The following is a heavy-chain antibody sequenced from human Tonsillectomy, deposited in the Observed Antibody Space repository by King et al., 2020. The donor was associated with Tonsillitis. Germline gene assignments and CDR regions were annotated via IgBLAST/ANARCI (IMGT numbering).Heavy chain of an antibody. J-gene: IGHJ4*02. CDR1: GFTFSSYS. Sequence: VQLVESGGGLVKPGGSLRLSCAASGFTFSSYSMNWVRQAPGKGLEWVSSISSSSSYIYYADSVKGRFTISRDNAKNSLYLQMNSLRAEDTAVYYCARDCSRTSCYNYWGQGTLVTVSS. CDR2: ISSSSSYI. D-gene: IGHD2-2*01. CDR3: ARDCSRTSCYNY. V-gene: IGHV3-21*01.